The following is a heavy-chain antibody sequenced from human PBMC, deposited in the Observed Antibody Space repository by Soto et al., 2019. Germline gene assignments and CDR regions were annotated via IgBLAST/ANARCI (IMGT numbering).Heavy chain of an antibody. CDR2: IYYSGST. CDR3: ARVFYYDSSGYYLNDAFDI. V-gene: IGHV4-30-4*01. J-gene: IGHJ3*02. CDR1: GGSISSGDYY. D-gene: IGHD3-22*01. Sequence: SETLSLTCTVSGGSISSGDYYWSWIRQPPGKGLEWIGYIYYSGSTYYNPSLKSRVTISVDTSKNQFSLKLSSVTAADTAVYYCARVFYYDSSGYYLNDAFDIWGQGTMVTVSS.